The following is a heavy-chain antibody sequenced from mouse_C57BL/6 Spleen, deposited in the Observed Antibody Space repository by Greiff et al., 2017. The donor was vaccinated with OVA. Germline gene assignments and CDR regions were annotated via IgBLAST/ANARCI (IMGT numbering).Heavy chain of an antibody. D-gene: IGHD1-1*01. V-gene: IGHV14-3*01. Sequence: EVQLQQSVAELVRPGASVKLSCTASGFNIKNTYMHWVKQRPEQGLEWIGRIDPANGNTKYAPKFQGKATITADTSSNTAYLQLSSLPSEDTAIYYCARGRYGSRYAFDYWGQGTTLTVSS. CDR2: IDPANGNT. J-gene: IGHJ2*01. CDR1: GFNIKNTY. CDR3: ARGRYGSRYAFDY.